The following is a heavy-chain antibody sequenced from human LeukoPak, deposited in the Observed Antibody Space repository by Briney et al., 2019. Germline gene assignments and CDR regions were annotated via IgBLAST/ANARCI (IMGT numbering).Heavy chain of an antibody. V-gene: IGHV4-4*09. CDR2: IHSNGYT. Sequence: KTSETLSLTCTVSGGSISGYYWSWIRQPPGQGLEWIAYIHSNGYTNYNPSLKSRVTISVDTSKNQFSLKVTSVTAADTAMYYCTKREGPMSGSYDYFDPWGQGTLVTVS. CDR3: TKREGPMSGSYDYFDP. CDR1: GGSISGYY. D-gene: IGHD1-26*01. J-gene: IGHJ5*02.